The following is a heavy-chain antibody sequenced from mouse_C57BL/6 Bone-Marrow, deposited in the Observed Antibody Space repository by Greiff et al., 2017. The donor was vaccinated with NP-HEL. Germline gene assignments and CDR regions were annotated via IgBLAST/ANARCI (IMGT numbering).Heavy chain of an antibody. Sequence: VQLQQSDAELVKPGASVKISCKVSGYTFTDHTIHWMKQRPEQGLEWIGYIYPRDGSTKYNEKFKGKATLTADKSSSTAYMQLNSLTSEDSAVYFCEREVIIYDGYYDYAMDYWGQGTSVTVSS. CDR2: IYPRDGST. V-gene: IGHV1-78*01. CDR1: GYTFTDHT. J-gene: IGHJ4*01. D-gene: IGHD2-3*01. CDR3: EREVIIYDGYYDYAMDY.